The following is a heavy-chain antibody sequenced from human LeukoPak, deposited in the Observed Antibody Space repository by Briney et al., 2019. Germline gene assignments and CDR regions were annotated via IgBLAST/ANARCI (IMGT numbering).Heavy chain of an antibody. Sequence: SQTLSLTCTVSGGSISSGSYYWSWIRQPAGKGLEWIGRIYTSGSTNYNPSPKSRVTISVDTSKNQFSLKLSSVTAADTAVYYCARGATMVRIHYYYYMDVWGKGTTVTVSS. V-gene: IGHV4-61*02. J-gene: IGHJ6*03. CDR1: GGSISSGSYY. CDR3: ARGATMVRIHYYYYMDV. D-gene: IGHD3-10*01. CDR2: IYTSGST.